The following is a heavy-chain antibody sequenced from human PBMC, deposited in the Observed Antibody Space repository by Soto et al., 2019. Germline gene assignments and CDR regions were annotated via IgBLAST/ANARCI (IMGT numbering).Heavy chain of an antibody. Sequence: QVQLVESGGGVVQPGRPLRLTCAASGFTFSRNGMHWVHQAPGKGLEWVALVAYDGSKTYYGDSVRGRFTISRDNSENTLYLQMNSLRAEDTAVYYCARWVGGSMYDNSGKYDSWGQGTLVTVSS. CDR2: VAYDGSKT. CDR1: GFTFSRNG. V-gene: IGHV3-30*03. CDR3: ARWVGGSMYDNSGKYDS. J-gene: IGHJ5*01. D-gene: IGHD3-22*01.